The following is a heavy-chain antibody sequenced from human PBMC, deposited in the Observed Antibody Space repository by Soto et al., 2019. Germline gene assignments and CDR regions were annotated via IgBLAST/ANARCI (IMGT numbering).Heavy chain of an antibody. CDR1: GGTFSSYT. CDR3: ARDTPCGGDCYASNAFDI. CDR2: IIPILGIA. V-gene: IGHV1-69*08. D-gene: IGHD2-21*02. J-gene: IGHJ3*02. Sequence: QVQLVQSGAEVKKPGSSVKVSCKASGGTFSSYTISWVRQAPGQGLEWMGRIIPILGIANYAQKFQGRVTITADKSTSTAYMELSSPRSEDTAVYYCARDTPCGGDCYASNAFDIWGQGTMVTVSS.